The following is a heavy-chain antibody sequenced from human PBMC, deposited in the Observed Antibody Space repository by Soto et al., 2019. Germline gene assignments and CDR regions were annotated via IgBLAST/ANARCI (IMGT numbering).Heavy chain of an antibody. D-gene: IGHD6-13*01. J-gene: IGHJ4*02. CDR3: ASSDGIAAAVFDY. CDR1: GFTFSSYG. Sequence: GGSLRLSCAASGFTFSSYGMHWVRQAPGKGLGWVAVIWYDGSNKYYADSVKGRFTISRDNSKNTLYLQMNSLRAEDTAVYYCASSDGIAAAVFDYWGQGTLVTVSS. V-gene: IGHV3-33*01. CDR2: IWYDGSNK.